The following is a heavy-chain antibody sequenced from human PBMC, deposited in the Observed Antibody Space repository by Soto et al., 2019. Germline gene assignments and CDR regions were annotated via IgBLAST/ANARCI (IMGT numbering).Heavy chain of an antibody. D-gene: IGHD3-22*01. V-gene: IGHV1-18*01. J-gene: IGHJ4*02. Sequence: QVQLVQSGAEVKKPGASVKVSCKASGYTFTSYGISWVRQAPGQGLEWMGWISAYNGNTNYAQKLQGRVTMTTATSTSTAYMELRSLRSDDTAVYYCARDSSITMIVVVKMDSDYWGQGTLVTVSS. CDR1: GYTFTSYG. CDR2: ISAYNGNT. CDR3: ARDSSITMIVVVKMDSDY.